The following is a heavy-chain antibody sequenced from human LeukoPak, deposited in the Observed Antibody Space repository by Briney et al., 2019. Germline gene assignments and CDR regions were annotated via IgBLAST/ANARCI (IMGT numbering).Heavy chain of an antibody. CDR3: ARGRRGNWSYYGSGSSLYYFDY. D-gene: IGHD3-10*01. CDR2: INHSGST. CDR1: GGSFSGYY. V-gene: IGHV4-34*01. J-gene: IGHJ4*02. Sequence: SETLSLTCAVYGGSFSGYYWSWIRQPPGKWLEWIGEINHSGSTNYNPSLKSRVTISVDTSKNQFSLKLSSVTAADTAVYYCARGRRGNWSYYGSGSSLYYFDYWGQGTLVTVSS.